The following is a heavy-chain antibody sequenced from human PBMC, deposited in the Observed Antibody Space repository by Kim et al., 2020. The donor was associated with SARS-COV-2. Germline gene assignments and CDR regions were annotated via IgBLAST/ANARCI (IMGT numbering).Heavy chain of an antibody. V-gene: IGHV4-34*01. J-gene: IGHJ4*02. CDR2: INHSGST. D-gene: IGHD1-20*01. CDR3: AKGRGLYNWNYLDY. CDR1: GGSFSGYY. Sequence: SETLSLTCAVYGGSFSGYYWSWIRQPPGKGLEWIGEINHSGSTNYNPSLKSRVTISVDTSKNQFSLKLSSVTAADTAVYYCAKGRGLYNWNYLDYWGQGTLVTVSS.